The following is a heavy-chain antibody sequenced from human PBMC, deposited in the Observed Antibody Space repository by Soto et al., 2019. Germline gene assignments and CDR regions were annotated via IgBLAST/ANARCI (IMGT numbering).Heavy chain of an antibody. CDR1: GGSIDSYY. V-gene: IGHV4-59*01. CDR3: ARVYGDYVDDYYYGMDV. D-gene: IGHD4-17*01. J-gene: IGHJ6*02. CDR2: IYYSGST. Sequence: SETLSLTCTVSGGSIDSYYWSWIRQPPGKGLEWIGYIYYSGSTNYNPSLKSRVTISVDTSKNQFSLKLNSVTAADTAVYYCARVYGDYVDDYYYGMDVWGQGTTVTVSS.